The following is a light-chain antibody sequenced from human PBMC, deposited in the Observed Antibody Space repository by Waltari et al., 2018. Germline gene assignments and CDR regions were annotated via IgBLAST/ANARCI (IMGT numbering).Light chain of an antibody. V-gene: IGKV3-15*01. J-gene: IGKJ2*01. CDR1: QSVSSK. CDR2: VAS. Sequence: EIVMTQSPATLSVSPGERATLSCRASQSVSSKLLWYQQKPGQPPRLLIYVASTRAPDIPARFSGSGSGTEFTLTISGLQSEDFAVYYCQQYNNWPYTFGQGTKLEIK. CDR3: QQYNNWPYT.